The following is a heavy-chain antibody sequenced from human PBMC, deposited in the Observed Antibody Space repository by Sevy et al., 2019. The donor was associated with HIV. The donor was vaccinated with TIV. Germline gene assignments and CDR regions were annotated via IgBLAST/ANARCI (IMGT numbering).Heavy chain of an antibody. CDR2: IIPIFGTA. D-gene: IGHD2-15*01. J-gene: IGHJ6*03. CDR3: ARDGLNCRGGSCYSALYYMDV. Sequence: ASVKVSCKASGGTFSSYAISWVRQAPGQGLEWMGGIIPIFGTANYAQKFQGRVTITADKSTSTAYMELSSLRSEDTAVYYCARDGLNCRGGSCYSALYYMDVWGKGTTVTVSS. CDR1: GGTFSSYA. V-gene: IGHV1-69*06.